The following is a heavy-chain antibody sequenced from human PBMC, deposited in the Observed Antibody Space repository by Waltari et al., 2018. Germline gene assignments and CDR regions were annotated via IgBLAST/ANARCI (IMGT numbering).Heavy chain of an antibody. Sequence: QVQLVQSGAEVKKPGASVKVSCKASGYTFTSYAIHWVPQALGQRLEWMGWLNAGNGNTKYSQKFQVRVTTTRDTAASTADMELSSLRSEDTAVYYCARWGYSGSLWDYWGQGTLVTVSS. CDR1: GYTFTSYA. CDR2: LNAGNGNT. V-gene: IGHV1-3*01. CDR3: ARWGYSGSLWDY. D-gene: IGHD1-26*01. J-gene: IGHJ4*02.